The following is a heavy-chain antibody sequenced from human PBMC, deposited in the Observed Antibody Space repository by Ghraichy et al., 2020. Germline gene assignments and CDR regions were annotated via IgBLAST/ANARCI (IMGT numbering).Heavy chain of an antibody. CDR2: ISYDGSNK. D-gene: IGHD2-8*01. Sequence: GGSLRLSCAASGFTFSSYAMHWVRQAPGKGLEWVAVISYDGSNKYYADSVKGRFTISRDNSKNTLYLQMNSLRAEDTAVYYCARGRRAVSTQDVIDSWGQGTLVTVSS. J-gene: IGHJ5*01. CDR3: ARGRRAVSTQDVIDS. CDR1: GFTFSSYA. V-gene: IGHV3-30-3*01.